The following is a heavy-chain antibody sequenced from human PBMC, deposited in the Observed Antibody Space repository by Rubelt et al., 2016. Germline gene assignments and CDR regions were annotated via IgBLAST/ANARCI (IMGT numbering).Heavy chain of an antibody. CDR2: INPNSGGT. V-gene: IGHV1-2*02. J-gene: IGHJ4*02. Sequence: QVQLVQSGAEVKKPGASVKVSCKASGYTFTGYYMHWVRQAPGQGLEWMGWINPNSGGTNYGQKLQGRVTRTRDTSISTAYMELSRLRSDDTAVYYCVGGEPADYWGQGTLVTVSS. D-gene: IGHD3-10*01. CDR3: VGGEPADY. CDR1: GYTFTGYY.